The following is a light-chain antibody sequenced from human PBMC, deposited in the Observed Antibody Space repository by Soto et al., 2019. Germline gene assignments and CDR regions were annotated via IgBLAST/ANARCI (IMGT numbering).Light chain of an antibody. J-gene: IGLJ1*01. CDR1: SSDVVGYDY. V-gene: IGLV2-11*01. CDR2: DVS. CDR3: SSFVGPYTYV. Sequence: QSVLTRPRSVSGSPGQSVTISCTGTSSDVVGYDYVSWYQHHPDKAPKVTIYDVSKRPSGVPDRFSGSKSGNTASLTISGLQADDEADYYCSSFVGPYTYVFRTGTKVTVL.